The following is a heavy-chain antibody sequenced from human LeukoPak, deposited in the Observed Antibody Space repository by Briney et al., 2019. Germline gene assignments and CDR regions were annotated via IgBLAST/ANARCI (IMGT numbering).Heavy chain of an antibody. Sequence: PGGSLRLSCEASGFTFINYAITWVRQAPGKGLEWVSRISSSGGNTYYADSVKGRFTISRDSSKNTLYLQMNSLRAEDTAVYYCAKTSYYDSGKGRSFDYWGQGTLVTVSS. CDR2: ISSSGGNT. CDR1: GFTFINYA. V-gene: IGHV3-23*01. J-gene: IGHJ4*02. CDR3: AKTSYYDSGKGRSFDY. D-gene: IGHD3-10*01.